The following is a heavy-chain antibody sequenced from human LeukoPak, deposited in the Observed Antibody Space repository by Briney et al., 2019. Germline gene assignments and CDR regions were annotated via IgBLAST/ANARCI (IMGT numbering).Heavy chain of an antibody. CDR1: GGPISSYY. CDR3: ARGHSSGSYYFDY. V-gene: IGHV4-4*07. Sequence: SETLSLTCTVPGGPISSYYWSWIRPPAGKGLEGIGRIYTSGSTNYNPSLKSRVTMSVDTSKNQFSLKLSSVTAADTAVYYCARGHSSGSYYFDYWGQGTLVTVSS. CDR2: IYTSGST. D-gene: IGHD6-19*01. J-gene: IGHJ4*02.